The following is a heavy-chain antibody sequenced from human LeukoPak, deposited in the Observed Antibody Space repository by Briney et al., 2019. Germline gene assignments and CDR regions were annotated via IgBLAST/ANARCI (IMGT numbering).Heavy chain of an antibody. J-gene: IGHJ5*02. V-gene: IGHV1-2*06. CDR1: GYTFTGYY. D-gene: IGHD2-15*01. CDR3: ARVGTGYCSGGSCSTWFDP. Sequence: GASVKVSCKASGYTFTGYYMHWVRQAPGQGLEWMGRINPNSGGTNYAQKFQGRVTMTRDTSISTAYMELSRLRSDDTAVYYCARVGTGYCSGGSCSTWFDPWGQGTLVTVSS. CDR2: INPNSGGT.